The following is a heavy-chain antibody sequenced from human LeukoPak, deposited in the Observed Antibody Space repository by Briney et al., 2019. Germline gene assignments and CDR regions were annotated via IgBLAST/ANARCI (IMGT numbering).Heavy chain of an antibody. V-gene: IGHV3-48*02. CDR1: GFTFSSYA. Sequence: GGSLRLSCAASGFTFSSYAMSWVRQAPGKGLEWVSYISSSSSTIYYADSVKGRFTISRDNAKNSLYLQMNSLRDEDTAVYYCARSYIVVVVAAPSSYGMDVWGQGTTVTVSS. CDR3: ARSYIVVVVAAPSSYGMDV. CDR2: ISSSSSTI. D-gene: IGHD2-15*01. J-gene: IGHJ6*02.